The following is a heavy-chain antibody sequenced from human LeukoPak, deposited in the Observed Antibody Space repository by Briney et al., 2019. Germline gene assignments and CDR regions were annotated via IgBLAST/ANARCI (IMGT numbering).Heavy chain of an antibody. CDR3: ARDSTWLLDY. CDR2: IKEDGSVK. V-gene: IGHV3-7*03. Sequence: GGSLRLSCTASGFIFSSHWMTWVRQSPGKGLEWVANIKEDGSVKYYVDSVKGRFTISRDNTKNALYLQMNSLRADDTAIYFCARDSTWLLDYWGQGTLITVSS. J-gene: IGHJ4*02. CDR1: GFIFSSHW. D-gene: IGHD6-19*01.